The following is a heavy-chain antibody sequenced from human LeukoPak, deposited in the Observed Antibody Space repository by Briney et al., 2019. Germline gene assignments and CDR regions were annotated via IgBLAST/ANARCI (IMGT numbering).Heavy chain of an antibody. V-gene: IGHV3-49*04. Sequence: GSLRLSCTASGFTFGDYAMSWVRQAPGKGLEWVGFIRSKAYGGTTEYAASVKGRFTISRDDSKSIAYLQMNSLKTEDTAVYYCTRVPVPYDYVWGSYRSYYYYYMDVWGKGTTVTVSS. CDR1: GFTFGDYA. CDR3: TRVPVPYDYVWGSYRSYYYYYMDV. D-gene: IGHD3-16*02. J-gene: IGHJ6*03. CDR2: IRSKAYGGTT.